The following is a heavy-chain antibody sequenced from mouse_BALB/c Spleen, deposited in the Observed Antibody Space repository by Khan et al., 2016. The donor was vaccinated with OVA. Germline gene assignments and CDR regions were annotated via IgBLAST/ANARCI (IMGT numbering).Heavy chain of an antibody. V-gene: IGHV3-2*02. D-gene: IGHD1-2*01. CDR1: GYSITSGYG. J-gene: IGHJ2*01. CDR3: ARTARIKY. Sequence: EVQLQESGPGLVKPSQSLSLTCTVTGYSITSGYGWNWIRQFPGNKLEWMGYISYCGSTNSNPSFKSRISITRDTSKNQFFLQFNSVTTEDTATYYCARTARIKYWGQGTTLTVSS. CDR2: ISYCGST.